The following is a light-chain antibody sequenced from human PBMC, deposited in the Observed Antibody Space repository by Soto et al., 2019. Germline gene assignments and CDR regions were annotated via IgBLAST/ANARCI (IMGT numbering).Light chain of an antibody. CDR3: QQADSFPLT. CDR2: GAS. Sequence: DIQMTQSPSSVSASIGDTVTITCRASQDISTLLAWYQQKPGKAPKLLIYGASTLESGVPSRFSGRGSGTDFTLTISSLQPEDFATYFCQQADSFPLTFGGGTKGGYQ. V-gene: IGKV1D-12*01. CDR1: QDISTL. J-gene: IGKJ4*01.